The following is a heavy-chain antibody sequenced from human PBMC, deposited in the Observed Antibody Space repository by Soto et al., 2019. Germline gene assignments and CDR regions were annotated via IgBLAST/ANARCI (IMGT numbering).Heavy chain of an antibody. CDR1: GVTMTSYE. D-gene: IGHD3-10*01. J-gene: IGHJ4*02. CDR3: ARGKGTHRY. V-gene: IGHV4-59*01. CDR2: IFYNGTT. Sequence: XTLSLPCSVSGVTMTSYEWSWIRQTPGKTLEWIGCIFYNGTTNYNPSLKSRVTMSSDMSKNQFALKLNSVTAEDTALYYCARGKGTHRYWGQGTLATVSS.